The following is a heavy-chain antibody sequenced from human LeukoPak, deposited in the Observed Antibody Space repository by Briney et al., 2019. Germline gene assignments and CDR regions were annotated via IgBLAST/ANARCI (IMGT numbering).Heavy chain of an antibody. V-gene: IGHV5-51*01. Sequence: GESLKISCKGSGYTFTTYWIGWVRQMPGEGLEWMGIIYPGDSDTRYSPSFQGQVTISADKFINTAYLQWSSLKASDTAMYYCARRGLVEMATIAAFDIWGQGTMVTVSS. CDR2: IYPGDSDT. D-gene: IGHD5-24*01. CDR1: GYTFTTYW. J-gene: IGHJ3*02. CDR3: ARRGLVEMATIAAFDI.